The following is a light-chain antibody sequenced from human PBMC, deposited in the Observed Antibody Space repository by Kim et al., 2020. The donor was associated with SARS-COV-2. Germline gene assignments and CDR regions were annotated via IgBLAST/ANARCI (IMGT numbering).Light chain of an antibody. Sequence: GQSITISCTGTSSDIGGYNYVSWFQQHPGKAPKAMIYDVSSRPSGVTNRFSGSKSGNTASLTISGLQAEDEADYYCSSFTGSSTWVFGGGTQLTVL. V-gene: IGLV2-14*03. CDR3: SSFTGSSTWV. CDR1: SSDIGGYNY. CDR2: DVS. J-gene: IGLJ3*02.